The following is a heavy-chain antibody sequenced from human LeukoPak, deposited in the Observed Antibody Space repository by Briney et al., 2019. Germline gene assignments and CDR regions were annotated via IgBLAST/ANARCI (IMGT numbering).Heavy chain of an antibody. J-gene: IGHJ3*02. CDR1: GFTFSDYY. CDR2: ISSSGSTI. Sequence: GGSLRLSCAASGFTFSDYYMTWIRQAPGKGLEWVPYISSSGSTIYYADSVKGRFTISRDNAKNSLYLQMNSLRAEDTAVYYCARRCSSSCRAFDIWGQGTMVTVSS. D-gene: IGHD6-13*01. CDR3: ARRCSSSCRAFDI. V-gene: IGHV3-11*01.